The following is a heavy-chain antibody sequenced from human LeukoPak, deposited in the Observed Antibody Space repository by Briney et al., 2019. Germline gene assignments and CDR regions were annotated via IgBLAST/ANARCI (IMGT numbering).Heavy chain of an antibody. D-gene: IGHD2-15*01. J-gene: IGHJ6*02. Sequence: GGSLRLSCAASGFTFSSYSMNWVRQAPGKGLEWVSSISSSSSYIYYADSVKGRFTISRDNSKNTLYLQMNSLRAEDTAVYYCAREVVAATQYYYYGMDVWGQGTTVTVSS. CDR1: GFTFSSYS. CDR3: AREVVAATQYYYYGMDV. V-gene: IGHV3-21*01. CDR2: ISSSSSYI.